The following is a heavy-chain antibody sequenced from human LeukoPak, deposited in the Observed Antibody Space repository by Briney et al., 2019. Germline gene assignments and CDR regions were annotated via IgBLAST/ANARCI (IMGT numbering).Heavy chain of an antibody. V-gene: IGHV4-34*01. CDR2: INHSGST. CDR1: GGSFSGYY. D-gene: IGHD1-1*01. J-gene: IGHJ4*02. CDR3: ARARPRNDY. Sequence: SETLSLTCAVYGGSFSGYYWSWIRQPPGKGLEWIGEINHSGSTNYNPSLKSRVTISVDTSKNQLSLKLSSVTAADTAVYYCARARPRNDYWGQGTLVTVSS.